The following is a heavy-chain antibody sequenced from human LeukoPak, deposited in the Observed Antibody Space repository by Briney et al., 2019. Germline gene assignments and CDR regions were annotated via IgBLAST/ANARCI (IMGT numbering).Heavy chain of an antibody. CDR2: VRSKANSYTT. Sequence: GGSLRLSCAASGFTFSNHYMDWVRQAPGKGLEWVGRVRSKANSYTTEYAASVKGRFTISRDDSKNSLYLQMDSLKTEDSAVYYCASHKDRTGYYFDYWGQGALVTVSS. D-gene: IGHD3/OR15-3a*01. CDR3: ASHKDRTGYYFDY. V-gene: IGHV3-72*01. J-gene: IGHJ4*02. CDR1: GFTFSNHY.